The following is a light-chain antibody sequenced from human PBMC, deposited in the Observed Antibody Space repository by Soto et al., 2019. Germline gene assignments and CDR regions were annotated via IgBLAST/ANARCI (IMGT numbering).Light chain of an antibody. CDR2: KAS. CDR1: QSISSW. Sequence: DIQMTQSPSTLSASAGDRVTITCRASQSISSWLAWYQQKPGKAPKLLIYKASSLESGVPSRFSGSGSGTEFTLTISSLQPDDFATYYCQQSYYTPLTFGGGTKVDIK. J-gene: IGKJ4*01. V-gene: IGKV1-5*03. CDR3: QQSYYTPLT.